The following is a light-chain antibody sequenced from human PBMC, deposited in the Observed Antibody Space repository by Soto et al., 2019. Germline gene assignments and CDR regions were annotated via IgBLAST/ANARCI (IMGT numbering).Light chain of an antibody. CDR2: DAS. J-gene: IGKJ5*01. Sequence: DMEVTRSASTRCSWVGHKVTITCRASQSISNWLAWYQQKPGKAPKVLIYDASSMKSGAPSRFSGSGSGTELTLTIDGLQPDDFATYYCQQYNSYPITVGQGTRLEIK. CDR1: QSISNW. V-gene: IGKV1-5*01. CDR3: QQYNSYPIT.